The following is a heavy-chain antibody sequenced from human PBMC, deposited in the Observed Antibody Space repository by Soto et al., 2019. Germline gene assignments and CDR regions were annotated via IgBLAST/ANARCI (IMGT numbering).Heavy chain of an antibody. CDR1: GYTFTSYR. V-gene: IGHV1-18*01. J-gene: IGHJ5*02. CDR3: ARDTSPRLNDIVVVPAVIKGVNWFDP. D-gene: IGHD2-2*01. Sequence: ASVKVSCKASGYTFTSYRISWVRQAPVQGLEWMGWISAYNGNTNYAQKLQGRVTMTTDTSTSTAYMELRSLRSDDTAVYYCARDTSPRLNDIVVVPAVIKGVNWFDPWRQGPLVTVS. CDR2: ISAYNGNT.